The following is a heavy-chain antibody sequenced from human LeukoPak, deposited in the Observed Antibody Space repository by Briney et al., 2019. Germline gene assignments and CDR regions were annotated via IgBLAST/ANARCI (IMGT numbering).Heavy chain of an antibody. CDR3: ARDRAGSGSPSWFDP. CDR2: IYTSGST. V-gene: IGHV4-61*02. J-gene: IGHJ5*02. D-gene: IGHD3-10*01. CDR1: GGLISSGSYY. Sequence: SETLSLTCTVSGGLISSGSYYWSWIRQPAGKGLEWIGRIYTSGSTNYNPSLKSRVTMSVDTSKNQFSLKLSSVTAADTAVYYCARDRAGSGSPSWFDPWGQGTLVTVSS.